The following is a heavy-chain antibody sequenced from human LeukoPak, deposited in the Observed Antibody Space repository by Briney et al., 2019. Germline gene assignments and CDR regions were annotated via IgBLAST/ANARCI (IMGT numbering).Heavy chain of an antibody. V-gene: IGHV1-2*04. CDR2: INPNSGGT. CDR3: ARGRLSIYSGYSYGMDV. Sequence: GASVKVSCKASGYSFTGYYIHWVRQAPGQGLEWMGWINPNSGGTNYAQKFQAWVTMTRDTSTNTAYMDLNRLRSDDTAVYYCARGRLSIYSGYSYGMDVWGQGTTVTVSS. J-gene: IGHJ6*02. CDR1: GYSFTGYY. D-gene: IGHD2-21*01.